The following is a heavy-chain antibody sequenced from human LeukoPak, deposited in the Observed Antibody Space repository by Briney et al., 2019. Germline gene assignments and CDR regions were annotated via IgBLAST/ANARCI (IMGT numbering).Heavy chain of an antibody. Sequence: GESLKISXKGSGYSFNTYWIAWVRQMPGKGQEWMGIIYPGGSDTRYSPSFQGQVTISADESISTAYLHWSSLKASDTAMYYCARQADYNVLTGYFKGHLDYWGQGTLVTVSS. CDR2: IYPGGSDT. V-gene: IGHV5-51*01. J-gene: IGHJ4*02. D-gene: IGHD3-9*01. CDR1: GYSFNTYW. CDR3: ARQADYNVLTGYFKGHLDY.